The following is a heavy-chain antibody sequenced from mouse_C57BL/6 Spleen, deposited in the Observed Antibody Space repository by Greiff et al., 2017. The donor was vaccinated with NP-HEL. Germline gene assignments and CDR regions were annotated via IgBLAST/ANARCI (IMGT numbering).Heavy chain of an antibody. Sequence: EVQLQQSGGGLVKPGGSLKLSCAASGFTFSDYGMHWVRQAPEKGLEWVAYISSGSSTIYYADTVKGRFTISRDNAKNTLFLQMTSLRSEDTAMYYCARGGNWGYFDYWGQGTTLTVSS. V-gene: IGHV5-17*01. D-gene: IGHD4-1*01. CDR2: ISSGSSTI. CDR3: ARGGNWGYFDY. CDR1: GFTFSDYG. J-gene: IGHJ2*01.